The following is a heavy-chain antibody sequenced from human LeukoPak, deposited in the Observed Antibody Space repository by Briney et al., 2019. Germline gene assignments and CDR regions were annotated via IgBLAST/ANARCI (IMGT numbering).Heavy chain of an antibody. CDR2: INHSWST. CDR3: ARAPEYGWGSYLLY. J-gene: IGHJ4*02. Sequence: PSETLSLTCTVSGYSISNNFYWAWIRQSPGKGLEWIVSINHSWSTYYNPSLKSRVTISVDTSKNQFSLKLTSVTAADTGVYYCARAPEYGWGSYLLYWGQGIQVTVSS. D-gene: IGHD3-10*01. CDR1: GYSISNNFY. V-gene: IGHV4-38-2*02.